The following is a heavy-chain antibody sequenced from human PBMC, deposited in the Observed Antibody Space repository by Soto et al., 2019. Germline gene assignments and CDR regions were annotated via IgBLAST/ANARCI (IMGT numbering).Heavy chain of an antibody. CDR1: GGSISPYY. V-gene: IGHV4-59*01. Sequence: QVQLQESGPGLVKPSETLSLSCTVSGGSISPYYWSWIRQPPGKGLEWIGYIYNSGSTNYNPSLKSRVTISVDASTNQLSLKLSSVTAADTAVYYCARPHGGPYAFDIWGQGTMVTVSS. CDR2: IYNSGST. D-gene: IGHD3-10*01. J-gene: IGHJ3*02. CDR3: ARPHGGPYAFDI.